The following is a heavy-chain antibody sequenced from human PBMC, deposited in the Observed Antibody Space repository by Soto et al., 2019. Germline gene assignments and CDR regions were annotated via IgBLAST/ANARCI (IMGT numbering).Heavy chain of an antibody. CDR1: GYTFTSYS. CDR3: ARARGYCSSTSCLARTYYYGMDV. Sequence: ASVKVSCKASGYTFTSYSMHWVRQAPGQGLEWMGIINPSSGRTSYAQNFQGRVTMTSDTSTSTAYMELSSLRSEDTAVYYCARARGYCSSTSCLARTYYYGMDVWGQGTTVTVSS. V-gene: IGHV1-46*01. CDR2: INPSSGRT. J-gene: IGHJ6*02. D-gene: IGHD2-2*01.